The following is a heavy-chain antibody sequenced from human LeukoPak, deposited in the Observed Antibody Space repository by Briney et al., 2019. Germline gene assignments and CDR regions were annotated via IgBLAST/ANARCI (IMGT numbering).Heavy chain of an antibody. V-gene: IGHV1-2*02. D-gene: IGHD3-3*01. CDR3: ARVAIFGVPYYYMDV. J-gene: IGHJ6*03. CDR2: INPNSGGT. Sequence: GASVKVSCKASGYTFTGYYMHWVRQAPGQGLEWMGWINPNSGGTNYAQKFQGRVTMTRDTSISTAYMELSRLRSDDTAVYYCARVAIFGVPYYYMDVWGKGTTVTVSS. CDR1: GYTFTGYY.